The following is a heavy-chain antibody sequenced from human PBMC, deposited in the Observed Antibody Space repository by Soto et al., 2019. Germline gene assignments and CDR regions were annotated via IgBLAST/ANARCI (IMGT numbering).Heavy chain of an antibody. Sequence: QVQLVESGGGVVQPGRSLRLSCGASGFTFETYAIHWVRQAPGKGLEWVALISFDGNNKYYADTVKGRFTVSRDNSKNTLYLQMNSLRVEDTAVYYCAREDGRRVDYYYGMDFWGQGTTVTVSS. CDR3: AREDGRRVDYYYGMDF. CDR2: ISFDGNNK. CDR1: GFTFETYA. J-gene: IGHJ6*02. V-gene: IGHV3-30-3*01.